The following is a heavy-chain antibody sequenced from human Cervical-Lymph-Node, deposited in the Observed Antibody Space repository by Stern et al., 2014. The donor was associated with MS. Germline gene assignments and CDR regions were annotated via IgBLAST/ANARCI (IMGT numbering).Heavy chain of an antibody. J-gene: IGHJ4*02. V-gene: IGHV4-61*02. CDR2: IHPSGTA. CDR3: ASGYRIFDY. D-gene: IGHD5-18*01. Sequence: VQLVQSGPGLVKPSQTLPLTCTVSGGSISSGSDYWSWIRPPVGKGLEWIGRIHPSGTAYYTPFLKSRVTISTDTSRNPFSLELTSATAADTAIYYCASGYRIFDYWGQGILVTVSS. CDR1: GGSISSGSDY.